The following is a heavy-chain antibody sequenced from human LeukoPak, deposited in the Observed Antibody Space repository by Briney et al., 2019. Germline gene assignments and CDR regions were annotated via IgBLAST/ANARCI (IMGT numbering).Heavy chain of an antibody. CDR2: INPNSGGT. CDR1: GYTFTGYY. D-gene: IGHD1-20*01. CDR3: ARVPRITGTGPPRRFDY. J-gene: IGHJ4*02. V-gene: IGHV1-2*06. Sequence: ASVKVSCKASGYTFTGYYMHWVRQAPGQGLEWIGRINPNSGGTNYAQKFQGRVTMTRNTSISTAYMELSSLRSEDTAVYYCARVPRITGTGPPRRFDYWGQGTLVTVSS.